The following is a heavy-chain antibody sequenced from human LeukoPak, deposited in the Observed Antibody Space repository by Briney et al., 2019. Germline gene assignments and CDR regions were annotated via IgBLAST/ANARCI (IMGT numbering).Heavy chain of an antibody. J-gene: IGHJ4*02. V-gene: IGHV3-21*01. CDR2: ISSSSGYI. Sequence: GGSLRLSCAASGFTFSSYSMNWVRQAPGKGLEWVSSISSSSGYIYYADSVKGRFTISRDNAKNSLYLQMNSLRAEDTAVYYCARDSDEYYYGSGSPHDYWGQGTLVTVSS. CDR1: GFTFSSYS. D-gene: IGHD3-10*01. CDR3: ARDSDEYYYGSGSPHDY.